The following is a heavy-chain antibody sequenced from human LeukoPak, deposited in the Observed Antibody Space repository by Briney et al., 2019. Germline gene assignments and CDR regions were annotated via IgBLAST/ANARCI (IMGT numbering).Heavy chain of an antibody. D-gene: IGHD3-10*02. CDR3: AELGITMIGGV. CDR1: GFTFSSYA. CDR2: ISGSGGGT. V-gene: IGHV3-23*01. J-gene: IGHJ6*04. Sequence: GGSLRLSCAASGFTFSSYAMSWVRQAPGKGLEWVSGISGSGGGTYYADSVKGRFTISRDNSKNTLYLQMNSLRAEDTAVYYCAELGITMIGGVWGKGTTVTISS.